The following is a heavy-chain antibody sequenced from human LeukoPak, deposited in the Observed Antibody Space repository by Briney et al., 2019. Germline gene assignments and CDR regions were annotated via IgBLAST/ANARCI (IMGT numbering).Heavy chain of an antibody. V-gene: IGHV3-30*18. CDR3: AKDQFYSGYDLPDY. CDR1: GFTFSSYG. CDR2: ISYDGSNK. D-gene: IGHD5-12*01. Sequence: GGSLRLSCAASGFTFSSYGMHWVRQAPGKGPEWVAVISYDGSNKYYADSVKGRFTISRDNPKNTLYLQMNSLRAEDTAVYYCAKDQFYSGYDLPDYWGQGTLVTVSS. J-gene: IGHJ4*02.